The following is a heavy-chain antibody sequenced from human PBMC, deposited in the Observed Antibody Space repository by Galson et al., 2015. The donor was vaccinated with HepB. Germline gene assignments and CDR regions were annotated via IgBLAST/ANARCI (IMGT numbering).Heavy chain of an antibody. CDR1: GFTFSSYA. CDR3: ARGGRCSGGSCYLPSSFGD. Sequence: SLRLSCAASGFTFSSYAMHWVRQAPGKGLEWVAVISYDGSNKYYADPVKGRFTISRDNSKNTLYLQMNSLGAEDTAVYYCARGGRCSGGSCYLPSSFGDWGQGTLVTVSS. J-gene: IGHJ4*02. CDR2: ISYDGSNK. V-gene: IGHV3-30*04. D-gene: IGHD2-15*01.